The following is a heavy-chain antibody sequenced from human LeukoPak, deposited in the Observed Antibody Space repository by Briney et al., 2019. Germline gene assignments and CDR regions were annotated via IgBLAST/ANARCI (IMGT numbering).Heavy chain of an antibody. V-gene: IGHV3-23*01. D-gene: IGHD2-2*01. J-gene: IGHJ5*02. Sequence: GGSLRLSCAASGFTFSSYAMSWVRQAPGKGLEWVAAISGSGGSTYYADSVKGRFTISRDNSKNTLYLQVNSLRAEDTAVYYCAKGGYQLPPRWFDPWGQGTLVTVSS. CDR1: GFTFSSYA. CDR3: AKGGYQLPPRWFDP. CDR2: ISGSGGST.